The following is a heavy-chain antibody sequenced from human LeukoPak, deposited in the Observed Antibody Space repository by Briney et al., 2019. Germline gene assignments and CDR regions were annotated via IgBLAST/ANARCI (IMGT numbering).Heavy chain of an antibody. CDR2: IWYDGSNK. CDR3: AREVPRWGTAPSELDY. Sequence: GRSLRLSCPASGFTFSTYGMNWVRQAPAKGLEWVAVIWYDGSNKYYAVCVQGRFTISRDNSKTTLYLQMNSVRAEDTAVYYCAREVPRWGTAPSELDYWGQGTLVTVSS. D-gene: IGHD2-8*02. CDR1: GFTFSTYG. V-gene: IGHV3-33*01. J-gene: IGHJ4*02.